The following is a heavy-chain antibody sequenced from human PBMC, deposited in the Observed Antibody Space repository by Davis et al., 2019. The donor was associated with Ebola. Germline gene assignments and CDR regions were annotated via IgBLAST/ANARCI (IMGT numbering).Heavy chain of an antibody. V-gene: IGHV7-4-1*02. CDR3: ARSQQSFDF. Sequence: ASVKVSCKASRYTFTSYAINWVRQAPGQGLEWMGWINTNSGHATYAQGFTGRFVFSLDTSVSTAYLQISSLKGEDTAVYYCARSQQSFDFWGQGTLVTVSS. J-gene: IGHJ4*02. CDR2: INTNSGHA. CDR1: RYTFTSYA. D-gene: IGHD6-13*01.